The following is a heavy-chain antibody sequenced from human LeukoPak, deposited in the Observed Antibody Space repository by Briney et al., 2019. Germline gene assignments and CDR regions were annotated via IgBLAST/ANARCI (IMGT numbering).Heavy chain of an antibody. V-gene: IGHV4-4*07. CDR3: ARDRGGGSYYYYYYYMDV. Sequence: SETLSLTCTVSGGSISSYYWSWIRQPAGKGLEWIGRFYTSGSTNYNPSLKSRVTMSVDTSKNQFSLKLGSVTAADTAVYYCARDRGGGSYYYYYYYMDVWGKGTTVTVSS. J-gene: IGHJ6*03. CDR1: GGSISSYY. D-gene: IGHD1-26*01. CDR2: FYTSGST.